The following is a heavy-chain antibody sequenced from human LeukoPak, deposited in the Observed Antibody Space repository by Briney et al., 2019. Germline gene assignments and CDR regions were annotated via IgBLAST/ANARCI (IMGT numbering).Heavy chain of an antibody. D-gene: IGHD2-21*02. Sequence: SETLSLTCTVSGGSISSSSYCWGWIRQPPGKGLEWIGSIYYSGSTYYNPSLKSRVTISVDTSKNQFSLKLSSVTAADTAVYYCARGAYCGGDCYPGRHDAFDIWGQGTMVTVSS. CDR3: ARGAYCGGDCYPGRHDAFDI. V-gene: IGHV4-39*07. CDR2: IYYSGST. J-gene: IGHJ3*02. CDR1: GGSISSSSYC.